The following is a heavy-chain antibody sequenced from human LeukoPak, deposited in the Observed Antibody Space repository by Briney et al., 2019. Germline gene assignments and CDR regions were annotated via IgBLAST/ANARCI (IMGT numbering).Heavy chain of an antibody. J-gene: IGHJ4*02. V-gene: IGHV5-51*01. CDR1: GYSFPSYW. CDR3: ARQTAMGRSGDY. CDR2: IDPSDSET. Sequence: GESLKISCKASGYSFPSYWIGWVRQMPGKGLEWMGIIDPSDSETRYTASFQGQVTISADKSLTTAYLQWNSLKASDTAMYFCARQTAMGRSGDYWGQGTLVTVSS. D-gene: IGHD5-18*01.